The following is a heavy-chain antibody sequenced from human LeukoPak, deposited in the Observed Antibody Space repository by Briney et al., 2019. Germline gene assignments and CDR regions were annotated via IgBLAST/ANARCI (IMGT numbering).Heavy chain of an antibody. J-gene: IGHJ4*02. CDR1: GYSLTNFW. CDR3: ARRDSSGYYYVDY. CDR2: IYPGDSDT. D-gene: IGHD3-22*01. V-gene: IGHV5-51*01. Sequence: HGESLKTSRKSPGYSLTNFWIGWVRQMPGKGPEWMWIIYPGDSDTRYSPSFQGQVTISADKSISTAYLQWSSFKASDTAMYYCARRDSSGYYYVDYWGQGTLVTVSS.